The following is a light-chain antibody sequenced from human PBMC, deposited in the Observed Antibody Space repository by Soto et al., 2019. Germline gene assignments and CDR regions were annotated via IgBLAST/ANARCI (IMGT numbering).Light chain of an antibody. J-gene: IGKJ1*01. CDR3: QQYNSYWT. CDR2: DAS. V-gene: IGKV1-5*01. Sequence: DIQMTQAPSTLSASVGNRVTITCRASQSISSWLAWYQQKPGKAPKLLIYDASSLESGVPSRFSGRGSGTEFTLTISSLQHDDFATYYCQQYNSYWTFGQGTKVDI. CDR1: QSISSW.